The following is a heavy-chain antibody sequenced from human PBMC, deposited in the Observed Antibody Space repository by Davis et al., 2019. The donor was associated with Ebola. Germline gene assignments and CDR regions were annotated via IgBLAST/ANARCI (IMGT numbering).Heavy chain of an antibody. CDR3: AREKVVVPAAPEKYYYYYGMDV. J-gene: IGHJ6*02. D-gene: IGHD2-2*01. CDR1: GFTFSSYA. V-gene: IGHV3-30-3*01. CDR2: ISYDGSNK. Sequence: GESLKISCAASGFTFSSYAMHWVRQAPGKGLEWVAVISYDGSNKYYADSVKGRFTISRDNSKNTLYLQMNSLRAEDTAVYYCAREKVVVPAAPEKYYYYYGMDVWGQGTTVTVSS.